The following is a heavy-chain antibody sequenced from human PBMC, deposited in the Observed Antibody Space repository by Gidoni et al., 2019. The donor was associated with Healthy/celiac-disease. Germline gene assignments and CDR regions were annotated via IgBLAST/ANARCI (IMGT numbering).Heavy chain of an antibody. CDR3: ARYARRGSSRKPQLNDAFDI. CDR1: GGSISSSSYY. CDR2: IYYSGST. J-gene: IGHJ3*02. D-gene: IGHD6-6*01. V-gene: IGHV4-39*01. Sequence: QLQLQESGPGLVKPSETLSLTCTVSGGSISSSSYYWGWIRQPPGKGLEWIGSIYYSGSTYYNPSLKSRVTISVDTSKNQFSLKLSSVTAADTAVYYCARYARRGSSRKPQLNDAFDIWGQGTMVTVSS.